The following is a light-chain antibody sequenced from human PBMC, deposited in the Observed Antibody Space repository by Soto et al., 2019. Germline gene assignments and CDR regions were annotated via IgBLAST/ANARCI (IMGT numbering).Light chain of an antibody. Sequence: QAVVTQPASVSGSPGQSITISCTGTSSDVGGYNYVSWYQQHPGKAPKLMIYEVSNRPSGVSNRFSGSKSGNTASLTISGLQAEDEADYYCSSYTSSSPWVFGGGTQLTVL. CDR2: EVS. J-gene: IGLJ3*02. CDR3: SSYTSSSPWV. CDR1: SSDVGGYNY. V-gene: IGLV2-14*01.